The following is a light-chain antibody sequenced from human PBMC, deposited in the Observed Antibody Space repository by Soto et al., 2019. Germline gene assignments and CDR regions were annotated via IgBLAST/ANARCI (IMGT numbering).Light chain of an antibody. V-gene: IGKV3-20*01. J-gene: IGKJ5*01. CDR1: QSIGSSY. Sequence: EVVFTQSPGTLSLSPGERATLSCRASQSIGSSYLAWYQQKPGQAPRLLIYGASSRATGIPDRFSGGGSGTDFSLTISRLDPEDFAVYYCQQYSSSPITFGQGTRLEI. CDR3: QQYSSSPIT. CDR2: GAS.